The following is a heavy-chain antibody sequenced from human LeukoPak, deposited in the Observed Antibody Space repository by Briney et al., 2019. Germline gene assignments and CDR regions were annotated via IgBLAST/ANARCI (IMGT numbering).Heavy chain of an antibody. CDR3: ARTSNAYSSSWYVY. Sequence: GASVKVPCKASGYTFTGYYMHWVRQAPGQGLEWMGWINPNSGGTNYAQKFQGRVTMTRDTSISTAYTELSRLRSDDTAVYYCARTSNAYSSSWYVYWGQGTLVTVSS. V-gene: IGHV1-2*02. CDR2: INPNSGGT. CDR1: GYTFTGYY. J-gene: IGHJ4*02. D-gene: IGHD6-13*01.